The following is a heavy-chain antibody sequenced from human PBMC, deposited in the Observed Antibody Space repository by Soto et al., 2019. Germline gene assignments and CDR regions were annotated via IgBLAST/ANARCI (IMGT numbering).Heavy chain of an antibody. Sequence: GGSLRLSCAASGFTLSSHSMSWVRQAPGKGLEWVSSISSSSSYKYYVDSVKGRFTISRDNAKNSLYLQMNSLRAEDTAVYYCARAYFYDSSGADAFDIWGQGTMVTV. J-gene: IGHJ3*02. CDR3: ARAYFYDSSGADAFDI. CDR1: GFTLSSHS. V-gene: IGHV3-21*01. D-gene: IGHD3-22*01. CDR2: ISSSSSYK.